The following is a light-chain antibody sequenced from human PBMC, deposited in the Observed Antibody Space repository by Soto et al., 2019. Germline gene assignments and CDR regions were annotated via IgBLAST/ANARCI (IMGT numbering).Light chain of an antibody. CDR2: AS. V-gene: IGKV3-20*01. Sequence: EIVLTQSPGTLFLSPGERATLSCRASQSVSDSYLAWYQQNPGQAPRLLIYASIRATGIPDRFSGSGSGTYFILTISRLEPEYFAEYYYQHYGTSALFGPGTKVDIK. J-gene: IGKJ3*01. CDR3: QHYGTSAL. CDR1: QSVSDSY.